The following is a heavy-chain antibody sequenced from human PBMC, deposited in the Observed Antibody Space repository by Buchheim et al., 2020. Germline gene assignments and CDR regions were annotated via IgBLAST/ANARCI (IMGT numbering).Heavy chain of an antibody. J-gene: IGHJ2*01. D-gene: IGHD5-12*01. CDR2: IYYSGRT. CDR1: DGSLSGFY. Sequence: QVRLQQWGAGLLKPSETLSLTCAVYDGSLSGFYWSWIRQPPGKGLEWIGYIYYSGRTNYNPSLKSRVTISVDTSKNQFSLKLSSVTAADTAVYYCARDVGGYSDYGANHWYFDLWGRGTL. CDR3: ARDVGGYSDYGANHWYFDL. V-gene: IGHV4-34*11.